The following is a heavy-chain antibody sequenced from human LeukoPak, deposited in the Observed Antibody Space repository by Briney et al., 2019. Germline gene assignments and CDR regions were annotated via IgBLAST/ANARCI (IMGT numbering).Heavy chain of an antibody. CDR1: GGSISYYY. CDR3: ARGSTISVYYYYYMDV. D-gene: IGHD3-3*01. J-gene: IGHJ6*03. Sequence: SETLSLTCTVSGGSISYYYWSWIRQPPGKGLEWIGYIYYSGSTNYNPSLKSRVTISVDTSKNQFSLKLSSVTAADTAVYYCARGSTISVYYYYYMDVWGKGTTVTVSS. CDR2: IYYSGST. V-gene: IGHV4-59*12.